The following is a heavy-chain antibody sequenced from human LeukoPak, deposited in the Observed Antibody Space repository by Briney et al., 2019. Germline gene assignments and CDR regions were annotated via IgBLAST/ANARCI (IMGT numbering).Heavy chain of an antibody. CDR3: ARGRIVVVSAAPIDY. V-gene: IGHV3-11*04. D-gene: IGHD2-2*01. CDR1: GFTFSDYY. CDR2: ISSSGSTM. Sequence: GGSLRLSCAASGFTFSDYYMSWIRQAPGKGLEWGSYISSSGSTMYYADSVKSRFTISRDNARNSLYLKMNSLRAEDTAMYYCARGRIVVVSAAPIDYWGQGTLVTVSS. J-gene: IGHJ4*02.